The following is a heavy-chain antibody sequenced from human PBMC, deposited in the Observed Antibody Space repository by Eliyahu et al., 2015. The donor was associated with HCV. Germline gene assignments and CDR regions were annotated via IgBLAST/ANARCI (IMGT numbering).Heavy chain of an antibody. J-gene: IGHJ5*02. D-gene: IGHD6-19*01. Sequence: SWIRQPPGKGLEWIGYIHYSGSTNYNPSLKSRVTISVDTSKNQFSLNLTSVTAADTAMXYCAXGGGGIAVTGTGGWFDPWGQGTLVTVSS. CDR3: AXGGGGIAVTGTGGWFDP. CDR2: IHYSGST. V-gene: IGHV4-59*01.